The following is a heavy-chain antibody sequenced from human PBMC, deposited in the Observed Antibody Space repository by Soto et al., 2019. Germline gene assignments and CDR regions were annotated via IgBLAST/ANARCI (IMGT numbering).Heavy chain of an antibody. CDR1: GFTISSYW. CDR2: INSDGSST. CDR3: VSDLVPAPLGPLSY. V-gene: IGHV3-74*01. Sequence: QPGGSLRLSCAASGFTISSYWMHWVRQGPGKGLVWVSRINSDGSSTSYADSVKGRFTISRDNAENTLYLQMNSLRAEDTAVYYCVSDLVPAPLGPLSYWGQGTFVLGSS. D-gene: IGHD2-2*01. J-gene: IGHJ4*01.